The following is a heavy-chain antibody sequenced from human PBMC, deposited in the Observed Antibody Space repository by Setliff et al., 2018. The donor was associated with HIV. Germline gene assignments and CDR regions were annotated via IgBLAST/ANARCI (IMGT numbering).Heavy chain of an antibody. D-gene: IGHD6-6*01. CDR3: ARGRHYSSSAPFAIDF. CDR2: INHSGST. Sequence: SETLSLTCAVCGGSFSGYYWSWIRQPPGKGLEWIGEINHSGSTNYNPSLKSRVAMSVDTSKNQFSVKLSSVTAADTAVYYCARGRHYSSSAPFAIDFWGQGMLVTVSS. V-gene: IGHV4-34*01. CDR1: GGSFSGYY. J-gene: IGHJ4*02.